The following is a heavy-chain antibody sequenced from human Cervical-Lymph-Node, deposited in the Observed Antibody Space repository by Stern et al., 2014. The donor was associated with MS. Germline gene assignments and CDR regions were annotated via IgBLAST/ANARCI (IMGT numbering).Heavy chain of an antibody. Sequence: QVTLRESGPALVKPTQTLTLTCKFSGFSLTTSGMPVSWIRQPPGKDLERLAFVDWNDTKSHKTLLKTRLTISNDTSKNQVVLIMTDMDPVDTATYYCARMGALTTGDAFYVWGQGTMVTVSS. CDR2: VDWNDTK. J-gene: IGHJ3*01. CDR3: ARMGALTTGDAFYV. D-gene: IGHD1-1*01. V-gene: IGHV2-70*01. CDR1: GFSLTTSGMP.